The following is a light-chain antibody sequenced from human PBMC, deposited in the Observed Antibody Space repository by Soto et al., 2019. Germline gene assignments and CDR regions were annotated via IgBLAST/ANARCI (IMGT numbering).Light chain of an antibody. CDR3: QQYQNLWT. CDR1: QTIYSN. CDR2: RAS. J-gene: IGKJ1*01. V-gene: IGKV3-15*01. Sequence: IVMTQSPATLSVSPGERATLSCRAGQTIYSNVAWYQQRPGQAPRLLIYRASTRATGVPARFSGSGSGTEFTLTISGLQSEDFLLYYCQQYQNLWTFGQGTQVEIK.